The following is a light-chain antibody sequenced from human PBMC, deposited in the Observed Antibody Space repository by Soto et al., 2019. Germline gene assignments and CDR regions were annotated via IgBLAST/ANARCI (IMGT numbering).Light chain of an antibody. CDR1: RSNIGAGYA. CDR2: DNT. Sequence: QSVLTQPPSVSGAPGQRVTISCTGSRSNIGAGYAVHWYQQLPGTAPKLLIYDNTNRPSGVPDRFSASESGTSASLAITVLQSEDEADYYCQSYDTSLSASVFGGGTKLTVL. V-gene: IGLV1-40*01. J-gene: IGLJ2*01. CDR3: QSYDTSLSASV.